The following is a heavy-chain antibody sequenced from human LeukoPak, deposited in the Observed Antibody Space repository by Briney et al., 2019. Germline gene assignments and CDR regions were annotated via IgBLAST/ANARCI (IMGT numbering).Heavy chain of an antibody. D-gene: IGHD3-9*01. J-gene: IGHJ4*02. V-gene: IGHV3-53*01. CDR1: GFTVSSNY. CDR2: IYSGGST. Sequence: GGSLRLSCAASGFTVSSNYMSWVRQAPGKGLEWVSVIYSGGSTYYADSVKGRFTISRDNSKNTLYLQMNSLRAEDTAVYYCVWQYYDILTGLGGFDYWGQGTLVTVSS. CDR3: VWQYYDILTGLGGFDY.